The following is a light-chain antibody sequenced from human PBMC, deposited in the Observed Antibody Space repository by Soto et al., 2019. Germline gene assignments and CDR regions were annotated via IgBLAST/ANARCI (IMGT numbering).Light chain of an antibody. CDR3: QQYDSYST. CDR2: KAS. Sequence: DIQMTQSPSTLSASVGDRVTITCRASQSISDWLAWYQQKPGKAPKLLIYKASSLQSGVPSRFSGSGSGTEVTLSITSLQPDDFATYYCQQYDSYSTFGQGTKVEIK. V-gene: IGKV1-5*03. CDR1: QSISDW. J-gene: IGKJ1*01.